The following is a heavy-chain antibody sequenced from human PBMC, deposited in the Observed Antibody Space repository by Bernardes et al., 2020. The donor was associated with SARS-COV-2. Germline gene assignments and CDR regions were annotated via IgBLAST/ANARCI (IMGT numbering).Heavy chain of an antibody. CDR3: TREHSDNSDSYSGSGDFQR. V-gene: IGHV3-74*01. Sequence: GGSLRPSCAASGITFSRYWMHWVRQSPGKGLVWVSRIDSDGSSTTYADGVKGRFIMSRDNAKNTLYLQINSLTAEDTAVYYCTREHSDNSDSYSGSGDFQRWGQGTLVTVSS. D-gene: IGHD4-17*01. CDR1: GITFSRYW. CDR2: IDSDGSST. J-gene: IGHJ1*01.